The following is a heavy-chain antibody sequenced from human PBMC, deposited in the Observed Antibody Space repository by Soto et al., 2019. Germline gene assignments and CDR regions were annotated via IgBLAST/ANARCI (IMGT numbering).Heavy chain of an antibody. J-gene: IGHJ6*02. CDR1: GYTFTSYA. CDR2: INAGNGNT. D-gene: IGHD5-18*01. V-gene: IGHV1-3*01. Sequence: ASVKVSCKASGYTFTSYAMHWVRQAPGQRLEWMGWINAGNGNTKYSQKFQGRVTITRDTSASTAYMELSSLRSEDTAVYYCACIFSGGCSYGFYYYGMDVWGQGTTVTVSS. CDR3: ACIFSGGCSYGFYYYGMDV.